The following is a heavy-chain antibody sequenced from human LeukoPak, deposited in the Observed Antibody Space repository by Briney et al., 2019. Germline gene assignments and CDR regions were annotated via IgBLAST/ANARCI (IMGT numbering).Heavy chain of an antibody. CDR1: GFTFSSYG. Sequence: GGSLRLSCAASGFTFSSYGMHWVRQAPGKGLEWVSSITSSSSYIYYSDSVKGRFTISRDNAKNSMYLQMNSLRAEDTAVYYCARCGGGNPRWFDPWGQGTLVTVSS. V-gene: IGHV3-21*01. D-gene: IGHD4-23*01. J-gene: IGHJ5*02. CDR2: ITSSSSYI. CDR3: ARCGGGNPRWFDP.